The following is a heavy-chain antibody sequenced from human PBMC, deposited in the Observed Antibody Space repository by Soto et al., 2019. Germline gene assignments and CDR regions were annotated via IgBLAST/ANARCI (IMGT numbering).Heavy chain of an antibody. CDR1: GGSISSSSYY. V-gene: IGHV4-39*01. CDR2: IYFSGST. CDR3: ARPLALYGDYVFDY. Sequence: HLQLQESGPGLVKPSETLSLTCTVSGGSISSSSYYWGWIRQPPGKGLEWIGSIYFSGSTYYNPSLKSRVTNSVDTSKNQFSLKLSSGTAADTAVCYCARPLALYGDYVFDYWGQGTLVTVSS. D-gene: IGHD4-17*01. J-gene: IGHJ4*02.